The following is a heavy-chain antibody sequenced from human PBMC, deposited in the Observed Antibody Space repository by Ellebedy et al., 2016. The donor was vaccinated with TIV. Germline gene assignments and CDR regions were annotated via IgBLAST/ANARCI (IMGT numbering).Heavy chain of an antibody. Sequence: SETLSLTCMVSGGSISSSSYYWGWIRQPPGKGLEWIGSIYYSGSTYYNPSLTSRVTISVDTSKSQLSHLLASVTSADTAVYDCALSICIEAFDFWGQGTLVTVS. D-gene: IGHD2-21*01. J-gene: IGHJ4*02. CDR1: GGSISSSSYY. CDR2: IYYSGST. V-gene: IGHV4-39*07. CDR3: ALSICIEAFDF.